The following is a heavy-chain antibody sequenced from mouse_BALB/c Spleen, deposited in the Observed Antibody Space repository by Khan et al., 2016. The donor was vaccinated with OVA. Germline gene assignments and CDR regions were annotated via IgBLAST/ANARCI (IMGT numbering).Heavy chain of an antibody. CDR3: ARELRLGGFAY. CDR1: GFSLTGYG. Sequence: QVRLQQSGPGLVAPSQSLSITCTVSGFSLTGYGVNWVRQPPGKGLEWLGMIWGDGSTDYNSALKSRMSISKDNTKSQVFLKMNSLQSDDPARYFCARELRLGGFAYWGQGTLVTVSA. CDR2: IWGDGST. J-gene: IGHJ3*01. V-gene: IGHV2-6-7*01. D-gene: IGHD1-2*01.